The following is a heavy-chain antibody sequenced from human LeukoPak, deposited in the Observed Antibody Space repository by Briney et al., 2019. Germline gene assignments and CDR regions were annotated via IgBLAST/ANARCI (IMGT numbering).Heavy chain of an antibody. J-gene: IGHJ5*02. V-gene: IGHV4-61*08. Sequence: PSETLSLTCTVSGASISSGGYYLSWIRQPPGKGLEWIGYIYYSGSTNYNPSLKSRVTISVDTSKNQFSLKLSSVTAADTAVYYCARLKAAVWFDPWGQGTLVTVSS. CDR2: IYYSGST. CDR3: ARLKAAVWFDP. CDR1: GASISSGGYY. D-gene: IGHD6-13*01.